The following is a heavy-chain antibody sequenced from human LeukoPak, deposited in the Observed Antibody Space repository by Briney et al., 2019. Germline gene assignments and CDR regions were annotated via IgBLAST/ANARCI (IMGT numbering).Heavy chain of an antibody. V-gene: IGHV3-74*01. CDR3: AREGEMATAEYFQH. J-gene: IGHJ1*01. CDR1: GFTFKNFV. D-gene: IGHD5-24*01. CDR2: VNDDGRST. Sequence: PGGSLRLSCAAYGFTFKNFVMHWVRQAPGKGLVWVSRVNDDGRSTHYADYVKGRFTVSRDNAKNSLYPQLNSLRVEDTAVYYCAREGEMATAEYFQHWGQGTLVTVSS.